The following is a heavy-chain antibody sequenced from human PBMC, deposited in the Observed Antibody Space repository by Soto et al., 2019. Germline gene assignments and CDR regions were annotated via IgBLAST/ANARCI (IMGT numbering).Heavy chain of an antibody. CDR1: GYTFTSYD. Sequence: ASVKVSCKASGYTFTSYDINWVRQATGQGLEWMGWMNPNSGNTGYAQKFQGRVTMTRNTSISTAYMELSSLRSEDTAVYYCARILYCSSTSCYRYYYYMDVWGKGTTVTVSS. D-gene: IGHD2-2*02. CDR3: ARILYCSSTSCYRYYYYMDV. J-gene: IGHJ6*03. CDR2: MNPNSGNT. V-gene: IGHV1-8*01.